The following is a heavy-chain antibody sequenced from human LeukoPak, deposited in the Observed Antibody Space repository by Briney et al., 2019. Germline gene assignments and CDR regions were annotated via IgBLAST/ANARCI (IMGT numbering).Heavy chain of an antibody. D-gene: IGHD2-8*01. CDR2: IYPADSAT. CDR3: ARATCVNGICYTLY. J-gene: IGHJ4*02. Sequence: GESLKISCKGSGFIFTGYWIVWVRQMPGEGLELMGIIYPADSATNSNPSLQGQITISADMSSTTANLQSSRLTDYKTAYYYCARATCVNGICYTLYWGQGSLVTVSS. V-gene: IGHV5-51*01. CDR1: GFIFTGYW.